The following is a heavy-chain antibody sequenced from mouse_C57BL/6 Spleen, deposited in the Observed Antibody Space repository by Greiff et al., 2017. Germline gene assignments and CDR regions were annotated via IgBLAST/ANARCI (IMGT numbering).Heavy chain of an antibody. V-gene: IGHV1-64*01. CDR1: GYTFTSYW. J-gene: IGHJ1*03. CDR2: IHPNSGST. D-gene: IGHD1-1*01. CDR3: ANFYYGSSYGYFDV. Sequence: VQLKQPGAELVKPGASVKLSCKASGYTFTSYWMHWVKQRPGQGLEWIGMIHPNSGSTNYNEKFKSKATLTVDKSSSTAYMQLSSLTSEDSAVDYCANFYYGSSYGYFDVWGTGTTVTVSS.